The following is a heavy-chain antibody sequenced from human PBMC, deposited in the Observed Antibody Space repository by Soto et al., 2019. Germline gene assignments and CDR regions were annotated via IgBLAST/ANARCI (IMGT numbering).Heavy chain of an antibody. CDR2: IIPILGIA. Sequence: QVQLVQSGAEVKKPGSSVKVSCKASGGTFSSYTISWVRQAPGQGLEWMGRIIPILGIANYAQKFQGRVTITADKSTSTAYMELSSLRSEDTAVYYCARDPVVTAIPRYFDLWGRGTLVTVSS. J-gene: IGHJ2*01. CDR1: GGTFSSYT. V-gene: IGHV1-69*08. D-gene: IGHD2-21*02. CDR3: ARDPVVTAIPRYFDL.